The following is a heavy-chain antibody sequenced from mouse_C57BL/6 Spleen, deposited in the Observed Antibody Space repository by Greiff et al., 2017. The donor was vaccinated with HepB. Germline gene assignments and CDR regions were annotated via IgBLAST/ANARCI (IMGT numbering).Heavy chain of an antibody. V-gene: IGHV8-12*01. Sequence: QVTLKVSGPGILQSSQSLSLTCSFSGFSLSTSGMGVSWLRQPSGKGLEWLAHIYWDDDNRYNPSLKSLLTISKDTSSNQVFLKITSVDTADTATYYCALYGSSYVGFAYWGQGTLVTVSA. CDR2: IYWDDDN. D-gene: IGHD1-1*01. J-gene: IGHJ3*01. CDR3: ALYGSSYVGFAY. CDR1: GFSLSTSGMG.